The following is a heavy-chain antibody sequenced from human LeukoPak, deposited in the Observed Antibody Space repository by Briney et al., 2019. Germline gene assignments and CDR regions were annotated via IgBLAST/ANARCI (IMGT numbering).Heavy chain of an antibody. D-gene: IGHD1-26*01. J-gene: IGHJ4*02. V-gene: IGHV4-39*07. CDR3: ARGYSIDY. Sequence: SETLSLTCTVSGGSISSSSYYWGWFRQPPGKGLEWIGSIYYSGSTYYNPSLKSRVTISVDTSKNQFSLKLSSVTAADTAVYYCARGYSIDYWGQGTLVTVSS. CDR2: IYYSGST. CDR1: GGSISSSSYY.